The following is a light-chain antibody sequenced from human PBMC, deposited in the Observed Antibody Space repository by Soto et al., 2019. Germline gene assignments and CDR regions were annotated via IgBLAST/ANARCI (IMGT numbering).Light chain of an antibody. Sequence: VLTQSPATLSLSPGERATLSCRASLNVNSYLAWYQQKPGQAPRLLIYDASDRAAGIPARFSGSGSGTDFTLTISSLEPEDFAIYYCQQRQYWPPITFGQGTRLEIK. V-gene: IGKV3-11*01. CDR1: LNVNSY. CDR2: DAS. CDR3: QQRQYWPPIT. J-gene: IGKJ5*01.